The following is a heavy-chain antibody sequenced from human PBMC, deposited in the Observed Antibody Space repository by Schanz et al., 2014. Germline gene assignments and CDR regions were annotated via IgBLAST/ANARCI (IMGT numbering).Heavy chain of an antibody. Sequence: QLQLVQSGAEVKKPGSSVKVSCKLSGGTFSSYTISWMRQAPGQGLEWMGRIVPIAGITNYAQRFQGRVTITADKSSDTACMELTSLRSEDTAVYYCAGTYCSSTSCYTGYYYMDVWGKGTTVTVSS. CDR1: GGTFSSYT. CDR2: IVPIAGIT. V-gene: IGHV1-69*02. CDR3: AGTYCSSTSCYTGYYYMDV. J-gene: IGHJ6*03. D-gene: IGHD2-2*02.